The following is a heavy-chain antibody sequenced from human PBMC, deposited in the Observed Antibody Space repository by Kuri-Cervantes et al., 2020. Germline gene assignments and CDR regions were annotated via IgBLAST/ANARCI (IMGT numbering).Heavy chain of an antibody. CDR2: ISYDGSNK. CDR3: ARDFGGYDFGY. V-gene: IGHV3-30*03. J-gene: IGHJ4*02. CDR1: GFTFSDYY. D-gene: IGHD5-12*01. Sequence: GGSLRLSCAASGFTFSDYYMSWIRQAPGKGLEWVAVISYDGSNKYYADSVKGRFTISRDNSKNTLYLQMNSLRAEDTAVYYCARDFGGYDFGYWGQGTLVTVSS.